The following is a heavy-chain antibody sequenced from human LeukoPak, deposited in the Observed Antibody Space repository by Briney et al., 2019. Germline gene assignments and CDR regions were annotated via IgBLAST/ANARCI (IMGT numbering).Heavy chain of an antibody. J-gene: IGHJ6*02. D-gene: IGHD2-8*01. CDR1: GFALSSHW. CDR2: INQDGSAQ. V-gene: IGHV3-7*03. CDR3: AKYRLMVYDALSMDV. Sequence: PGGSLRLSCAASGFALSSHWMTWVRQAPGKGLEWVANINQDGSAQYYVDSVKGRFTISRDNAKNSMFLQMNSLRAEDTAVYYCAKYRLMVYDALSMDVWGQGTTVTVSS.